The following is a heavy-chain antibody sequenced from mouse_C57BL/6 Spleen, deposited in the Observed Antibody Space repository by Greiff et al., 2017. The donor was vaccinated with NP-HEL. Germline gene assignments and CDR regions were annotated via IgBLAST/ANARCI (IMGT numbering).Heavy chain of an antibody. D-gene: IGHD2-1*01. CDR3: TRGKVYRYYFDY. J-gene: IGHJ2*01. Sequence: VQRVESGAELVRPGASVTLSCKAPGYTFTDYEMHWVKQTPVHGLEWIGAIDPETGGTAYNQKFKGKAILTADKSSSTAYMELRSLTSEDSAVYYCTRGKVYRYYFDYWGQGTTLTVSS. CDR1: GYTFTDYE. CDR2: IDPETGGT. V-gene: IGHV1-15*01.